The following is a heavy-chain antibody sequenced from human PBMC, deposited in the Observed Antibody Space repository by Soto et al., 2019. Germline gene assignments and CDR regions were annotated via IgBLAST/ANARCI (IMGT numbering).Heavy chain of an antibody. Sequence: ETLSLTCPVSGASISSSSYYWGWIRQPPGKGLEWIGSIYYSGSTYYNPSLKSRVTISVDTSKNQFSLKLSSVTAADTAVYYCARQSPDYYDSSGYYRIDYWGQGTLVTVYS. D-gene: IGHD3-22*01. V-gene: IGHV4-39*01. J-gene: IGHJ4*02. CDR1: GASISSSSYY. CDR3: ARQSPDYYDSSGYYRIDY. CDR2: IYYSGST.